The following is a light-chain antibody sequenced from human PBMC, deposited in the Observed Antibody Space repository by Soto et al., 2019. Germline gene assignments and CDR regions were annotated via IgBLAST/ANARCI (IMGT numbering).Light chain of an antibody. J-gene: IGKJ1*01. V-gene: IGKV3D-15*01. CDR3: QQYNNWRS. Sequence: VLTQTPATLSVSPGERATLSCRASQNIRTNLAWYQQKPGQAPRLLIYDASTRATGIPARFSGSGSGTEFTLTSRSLQSEDFAVYYCQQYNNWRSFGQGTKVDIK. CDR1: QNIRTN. CDR2: DAS.